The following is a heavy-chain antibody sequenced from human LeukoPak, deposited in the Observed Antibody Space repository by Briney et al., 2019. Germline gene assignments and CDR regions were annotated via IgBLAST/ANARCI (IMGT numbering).Heavy chain of an antibody. CDR2: ISSSSSYI. D-gene: IGHD3-3*01. CDR3: AKDRYDFWSGSNPTGFDP. J-gene: IGHJ5*02. Sequence: GGSLRLPCAASGFAFSSYSMNWVRQAPGKGLEWVSSISSSSSYIYYADSVKGRFTISRDNSKNTLYLQMNSLRAEDTAVYYCAKDRYDFWSGSNPTGFDPWGQGTLVTVSS. CDR1: GFAFSSYS. V-gene: IGHV3-21*04.